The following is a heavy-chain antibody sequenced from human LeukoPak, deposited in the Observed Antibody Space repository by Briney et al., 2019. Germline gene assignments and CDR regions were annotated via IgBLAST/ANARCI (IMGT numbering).Heavy chain of an antibody. CDR1: GGTFSSYA. Sequence: SVKVSCKASGGTFSSYAISWVRQAPGQGLEWMGGIIPIFGTANYAQKFQGRVTITADESTSTAYMELSSLRSEDTAVYYCASAEDIAVVPAPEGAFDIWGQGTMVTVSS. V-gene: IGHV1-69*13. CDR3: ASAEDIAVVPAPEGAFDI. J-gene: IGHJ3*02. D-gene: IGHD2-2*01. CDR2: IIPIFGTA.